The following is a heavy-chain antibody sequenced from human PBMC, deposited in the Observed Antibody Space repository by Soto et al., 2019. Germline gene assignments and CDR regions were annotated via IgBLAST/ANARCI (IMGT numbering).Heavy chain of an antibody. J-gene: IGHJ4*02. D-gene: IGHD1-1*01. CDR3: ARRAETNGWNGFGADKYYFDF. V-gene: IGHV1-8*01. CDR2: MNPNTGNS. Sequence: GASVKVSCNASGYTFTSYDIYWVLQATGQGLDWMGWMNPNTGNSAYAQKFQGRVTVTSDTSINTVHMELNSLRSEDTAVYYCARRAETNGWNGFGADKYYFDFWGQGTLVTVSS. CDR1: GYTFTSYD.